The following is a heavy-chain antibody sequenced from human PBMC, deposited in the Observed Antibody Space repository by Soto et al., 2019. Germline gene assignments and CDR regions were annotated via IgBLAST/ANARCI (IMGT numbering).Heavy chain of an antibody. V-gene: IGHV4-59*01. CDR2: IYYSGIT. J-gene: IGHJ4*02. D-gene: IGHD3-22*01. CDR1: GGSISSYD. Sequence: SETLSLTCTVSGGSISSYDCSWIRQPPGKGLEWIGYIYYSGITNYNPSLKSRVTISVDTSKNQFSLKLSSVTAADTAVYYCARWGFKHTYDSSGYYSDYFDYWGQGTLVSGS. CDR3: ARWGFKHTYDSSGYYSDYFDY.